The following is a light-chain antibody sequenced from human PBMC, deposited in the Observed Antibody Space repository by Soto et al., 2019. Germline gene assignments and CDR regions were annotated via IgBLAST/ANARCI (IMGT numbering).Light chain of an antibody. CDR1: SSNIGSNT. J-gene: IGLJ1*01. CDR2: DND. CDR3: ATWDDSRNGYV. Sequence: QSVLTQPPSASGTPGQRVTISASGSSSNIGSNTVSWYQQLPGTAPKLLIYDNDERPSGVPARFSGSKSGTSASLAISGLQSEDEGEYYCATWDDSRNGYVFGPGTKVTVL. V-gene: IGLV1-44*01.